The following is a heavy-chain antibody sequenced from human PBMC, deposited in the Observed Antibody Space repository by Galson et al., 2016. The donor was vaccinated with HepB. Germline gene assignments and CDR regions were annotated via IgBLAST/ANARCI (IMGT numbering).Heavy chain of an antibody. J-gene: IGHJ4*02. CDR1: GYSFTTYW. D-gene: IGHD6-6*01. V-gene: IGHV5-10-1*01. CDR3: ARGKSGSSDY. Sequence: QSGAEVKEPGESLRISCKGSGYSFTTYWITWVRQMPGKGLEWTGKIDPSDSYTNYSPSFQGHVTISADKSISTAYLQWTILKASDTAMYYCARGKSGSSDYWGQGTLVTVSS. CDR2: IDPSDSYT.